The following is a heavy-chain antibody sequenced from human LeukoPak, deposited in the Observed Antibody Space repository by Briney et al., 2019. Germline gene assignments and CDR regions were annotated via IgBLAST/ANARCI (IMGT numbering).Heavy chain of an antibody. CDR3: ARAGSGARPMDY. J-gene: IGHJ4*02. D-gene: IGHD1-26*01. Sequence: GASVTVSCKASGYTFTSYDINWVRQAPGQGLEWMGWISAYNGNTNYAQKLQGRVTMTTDTSTSTAYMELRSLRSDDTAVYYCARAGSGARPMDYWGQGTLVTVSS. CDR2: ISAYNGNT. V-gene: IGHV1-18*01. CDR1: GYTFTSYD.